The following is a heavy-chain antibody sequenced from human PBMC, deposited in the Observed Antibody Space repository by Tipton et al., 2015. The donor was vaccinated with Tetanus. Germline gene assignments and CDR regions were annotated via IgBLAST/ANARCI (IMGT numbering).Heavy chain of an antibody. D-gene: IGHD3-16*01. V-gene: IGHV4-39*01. CDR1: NGSVSSSLFC. Sequence: TLSLTCTVSNGSVSSSLFCWAWVRQSPGRGLEWIGTIYYNGNTYYNPSLKSRVTISVDTSKNQFSLKLTSVTAADTAVYYCARHPYASVNDWFDPRGQGTLVTVSS. J-gene: IGHJ5*02. CDR3: ARHPYASVNDWFDP. CDR2: IYYNGNT.